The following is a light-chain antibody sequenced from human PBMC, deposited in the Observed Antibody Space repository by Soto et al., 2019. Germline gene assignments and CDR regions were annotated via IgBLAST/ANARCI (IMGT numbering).Light chain of an antibody. V-gene: IGLV1-51*02. CDR1: SSNIGNNY. J-gene: IGLJ1*01. CDR3: AAWDSPDYV. CDR2: EDN. Sequence: QSVLTQPPSVSAAPGQRVTISCSGSSSNIGNNYVSWYQQFPGTAPTLLIYEDNVRPSGIPDRFSGSKSGTSATLGIIGLQTGDEADYYCAAWDSPDYVFGTGTKVTVL.